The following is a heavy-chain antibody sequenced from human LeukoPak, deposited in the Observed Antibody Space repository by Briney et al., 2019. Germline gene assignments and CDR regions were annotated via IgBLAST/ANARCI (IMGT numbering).Heavy chain of an antibody. CDR3: AKDPNRGIAAAGAFDY. CDR1: GFTFSSYG. CDR2: IRYDGSNK. D-gene: IGHD6-13*01. J-gene: IGHJ4*02. V-gene: IGHV3-30*02. Sequence: PGGSLRLSCAASGFTFSSYGIHWVRQAPGKGLEWVAFIRYDGSNKYYADSVKGRFTFSRDNSKNTLYLQMNSLRAEDTAVYYCAKDPNRGIAAAGAFDYWGQGTLVTVSS.